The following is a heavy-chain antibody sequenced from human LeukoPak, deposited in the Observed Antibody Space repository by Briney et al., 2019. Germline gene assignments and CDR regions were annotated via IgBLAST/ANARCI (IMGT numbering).Heavy chain of an antibody. CDR3: AKALGRFWSGYYSSVDY. J-gene: IGHJ4*02. CDR1: GFTFSSYA. CDR2: ISGSGGST. D-gene: IGHD3-3*01. Sequence: GGSLRLSCAASGFTFSSYAMSWVRQAPGKGLEWVSAISGSGGSTYYADSVKGRFTISRDNSKNTLYLQMNSLRAEDTAVYYCAKALGRFWSGYYSSVDYWGQGTLVTVSS. V-gene: IGHV3-23*01.